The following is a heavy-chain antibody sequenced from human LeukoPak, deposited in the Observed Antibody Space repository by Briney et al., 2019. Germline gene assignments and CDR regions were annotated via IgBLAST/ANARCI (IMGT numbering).Heavy chain of an antibody. CDR3: ARDCSGGSCYLYFDY. V-gene: IGHV1-18*01. J-gene: IGHJ4*02. D-gene: IGHD2-15*01. Sequence: ASVKVSCKASGYTFTSYGISWVRQAPGQGLEWMGWISAYNGNTNYAQKLQGRVTMTTDTSTSTAYMELRSLRSDDPAVYYCARDCSGGSCYLYFDYWGQGTLVTVSS. CDR2: ISAYNGNT. CDR1: GYTFTSYG.